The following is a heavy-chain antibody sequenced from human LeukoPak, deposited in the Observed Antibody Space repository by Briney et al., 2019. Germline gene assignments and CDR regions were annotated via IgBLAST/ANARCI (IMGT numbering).Heavy chain of an antibody. V-gene: IGHV1-18*01. Sequence: ASVKVSCRASGYIFTDYGITWVRQAPGQGLEWMGWISSNTGDTVYAQNVQGRVTMTTDTSTSTAYMDLTRLKSDDTALYYCARDVSRGYMDYWGQGTLVTVSS. CDR3: ARDVSRGYMDY. J-gene: IGHJ4*02. CDR1: GYIFTDYG. CDR2: ISSNTGDT.